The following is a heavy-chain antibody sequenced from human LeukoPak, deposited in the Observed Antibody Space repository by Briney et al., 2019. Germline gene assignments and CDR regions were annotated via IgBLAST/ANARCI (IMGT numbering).Heavy chain of an antibody. V-gene: IGHV4-39*01. D-gene: IGHD3-22*01. J-gene: IGHJ4*02. Sequence: SETLSLTCTVSGGSISSSSYYWGWIRQPPGKGLEWITSMSYSGSTDYNPSLKSRVTISVDTSKNQFSLKLSSVTAADTAVYYCARHVYDSSGYYYISGYFDSWGQGTLVTVSS. CDR3: ARHVYDSSGYYYISGYFDS. CDR1: GGSISSSSYY. CDR2: MSYSGST.